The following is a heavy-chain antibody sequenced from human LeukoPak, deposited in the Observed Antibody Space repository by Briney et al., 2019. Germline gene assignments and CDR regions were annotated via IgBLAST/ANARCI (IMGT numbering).Heavy chain of an antibody. D-gene: IGHD1-14*01. CDR1: GGSVSTIIHF. Sequence: SETLSLTCTVSGGSVSTIIHFWDWVRQPPGKGLEWIVSLSDTGTTYYNPSLESRVTMSVDTSKNQFSLKLSSVTAADTAVYYCARRDHTGRSHAWFDPWGQGTLVTVSS. CDR2: LSDTGTT. V-gene: IGHV4-39*01. CDR3: ARRDHTGRSHAWFDP. J-gene: IGHJ5*02.